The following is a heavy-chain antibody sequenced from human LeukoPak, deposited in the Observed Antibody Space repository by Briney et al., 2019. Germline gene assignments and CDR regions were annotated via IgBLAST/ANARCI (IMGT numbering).Heavy chain of an antibody. V-gene: IGHV3-30*04. CDR3: ATSPVYSYGHPYYFDY. J-gene: IGHJ4*02. D-gene: IGHD5-18*01. CDR2: ISSDGSNK. CDR1: GFTFSSYA. Sequence: GGSLRLSCAASGFTFSSYAMHWVRQAPGKGLEWVAVISSDGSNKYYADSMKGRFTISRDNSKNTLYLQMNSLRAEDTAVYYCATSPVYSYGHPYYFDYWGQGTLVTVSS.